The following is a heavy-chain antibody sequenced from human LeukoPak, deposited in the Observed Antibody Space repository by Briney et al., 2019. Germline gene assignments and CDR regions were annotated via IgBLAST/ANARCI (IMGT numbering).Heavy chain of an antibody. D-gene: IGHD3-22*01. Sequence: ASVKVSCKASGYTFTGYYMHWGRQAPGQGLEWMGWINPNSGGTNYAQKFRGRVTMTRDTSIRTAYIELSRLRSDDTTGYYFAVAERTYYYDSSGYYYNYWGQGTLVTVSS. V-gene: IGHV1-2*02. CDR2: INPNSGGT. J-gene: IGHJ4*02. CDR1: GYTFTGYY. CDR3: AVAERTYYYDSSGYYYNY.